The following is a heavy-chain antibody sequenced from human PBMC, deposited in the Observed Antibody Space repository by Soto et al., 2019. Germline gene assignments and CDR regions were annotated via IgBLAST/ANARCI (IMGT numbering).Heavy chain of an antibody. CDR2: IYYSGST. V-gene: IGHV4-59*01. CDR3: ARGGGDKVSTFEY. Sequence: SETLSLTCTVSGGSISSYYWSRIRQPPGKGLEWIVYIYYSGSTNYNPSLKSRVTISVDTSKNQFSLKLSSVTAADTAVYYCARGGGDKVSTFEYWGKGTLVTVSS. CDR1: GGSISSYY. J-gene: IGHJ4*02. D-gene: IGHD3-16*01.